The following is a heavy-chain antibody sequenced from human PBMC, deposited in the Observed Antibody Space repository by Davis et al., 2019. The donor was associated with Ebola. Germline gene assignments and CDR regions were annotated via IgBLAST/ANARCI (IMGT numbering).Heavy chain of an antibody. Sequence: GESLKISCAASGFSFRSYWMHWVRQAPGKGLVWVSRVDSDGRSTNYADSVKGRFTISRDNAKNTLYLQMNSLRAEDTAVYYCARDPYYGDYWGQGTLVTVSS. CDR1: GFSFRSYW. CDR2: VDSDGRST. J-gene: IGHJ4*02. V-gene: IGHV3-74*01. CDR3: ARDPYYGDY.